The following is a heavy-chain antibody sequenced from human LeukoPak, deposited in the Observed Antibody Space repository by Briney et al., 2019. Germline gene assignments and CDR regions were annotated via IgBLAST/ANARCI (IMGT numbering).Heavy chain of an antibody. V-gene: IGHV1-8*03. CDR2: MNPNSGNT. Sequence: ASVKVSCKASGYTFTSYAMNWVRQAPGQGLEWMGWMNPNSGNTGYAQKFQGRVTITRNTSISTAYMELSSLRSEDTAVYYCARVSMTTVTKNPFFDYWGQGTLVTVSS. CDR3: ARVSMTTVTKNPFFDY. D-gene: IGHD4-17*01. J-gene: IGHJ4*02. CDR1: GYTFTSYA.